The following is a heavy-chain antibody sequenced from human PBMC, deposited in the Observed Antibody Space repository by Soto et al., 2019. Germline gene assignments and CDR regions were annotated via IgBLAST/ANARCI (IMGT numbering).Heavy chain of an antibody. J-gene: IGHJ2*01. D-gene: IGHD3-10*01. Sequence: SETLSLTCTVSGGSISSSSYYWGWIRQPPGKRLEWIGSIYYSGSTYYNPPLTSRVTISVDTSKNQFSLKLSSVTAADTAVYYCGYGVWYFDLSGRGTLVTVSS. CDR3: GYGVWYFDL. CDR1: GGSISSSSYY. V-gene: IGHV4-39*01. CDR2: IYYSGST.